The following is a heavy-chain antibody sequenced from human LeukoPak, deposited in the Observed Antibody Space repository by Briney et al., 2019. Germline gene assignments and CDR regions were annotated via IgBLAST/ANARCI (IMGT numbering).Heavy chain of an antibody. V-gene: IGHV3-30*04. D-gene: IGHD3-10*01. CDR2: ISYDGNKE. Sequence: AGSLRLSCAASGFSFSSYAMHWVRQAPGKGLEWVAVISYDGNKEYYTDSVKCRFTRSRNNSKTTLYLQMNSLRTEDTAVYYCASADFYGSGSYYSGSCDYWGQGTLVTVSS. J-gene: IGHJ4*02. CDR1: GFSFSSYA. CDR3: ASADFYGSGSYYSGSCDY.